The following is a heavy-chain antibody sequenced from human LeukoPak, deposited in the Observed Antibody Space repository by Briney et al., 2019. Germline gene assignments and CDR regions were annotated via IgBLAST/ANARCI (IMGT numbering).Heavy chain of an antibody. CDR1: GFTFSSYG. CDR3: ARDPGIAAANDYYYGMDV. Sequence: PGGSLRLPCATSGFTFSSYGMHWVRQAPGKGLEWMAVIWYDGSNKYYADSVKGRFTISRDNSKNTLYLQMNSLRAEDTAVYYCARDPGIAAANDYYYGMDVWGQGATVTVSS. J-gene: IGHJ6*02. V-gene: IGHV3-33*01. CDR2: IWYDGSNK. D-gene: IGHD6-13*01.